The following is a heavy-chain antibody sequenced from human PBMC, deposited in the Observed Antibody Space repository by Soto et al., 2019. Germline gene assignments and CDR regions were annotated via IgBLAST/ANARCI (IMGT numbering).Heavy chain of an antibody. Sequence: GASVKVSCKASGYTFTGYYMHWVRQAPGQGLEWMGWINPNSGGTNYAQKFQGWVTMTRDTSISTAYMELSRLRSDDTAVYYCARGPLERGGWYGSYYYYYYMDVWGKGTTVTVSS. CDR3: ARGPLERGGWYGSYYYYYYMDV. D-gene: IGHD6-19*01. V-gene: IGHV1-2*04. CDR1: GYTFTGYY. J-gene: IGHJ6*03. CDR2: INPNSGGT.